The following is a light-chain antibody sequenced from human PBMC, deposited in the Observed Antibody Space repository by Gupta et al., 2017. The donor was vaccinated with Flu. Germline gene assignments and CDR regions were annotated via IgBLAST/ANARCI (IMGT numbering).Light chain of an antibody. V-gene: IGKV3-20*01. J-gene: IGKJ4*01. CDR2: GAS. Sequence: EIVLTQSPGTLSLSPGERATLSCRATQSVSSGYLAWYQQRPGQAPRLLIYGASSRATGIPDRFSGSGYGKYXPLTISXREQEDFAVYYCQQHGSSPPVTFGXGTKVDIK. CDR1: QSVSSGY. CDR3: QQHGSSPPVT.